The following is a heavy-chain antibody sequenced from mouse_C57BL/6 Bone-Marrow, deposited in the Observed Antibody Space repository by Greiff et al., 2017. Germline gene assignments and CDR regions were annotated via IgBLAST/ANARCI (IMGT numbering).Heavy chain of an antibody. CDR1: GFTFSDYY. CDR3: ARRDYGNYGFAY. V-gene: IGHV5-12*01. Sequence: EVQGVESGGGLVQPGGSLKLSCAASGFTFSDYYMYWVRQTPEKRLEWVAYISNGGGSTYYPDTVKGRFTISRDNAKNTLYLQMSRLKSEDTAMYYCARRDYGNYGFAYWGQGTLVTVSA. D-gene: IGHD2-1*01. J-gene: IGHJ3*01. CDR2: ISNGGGST.